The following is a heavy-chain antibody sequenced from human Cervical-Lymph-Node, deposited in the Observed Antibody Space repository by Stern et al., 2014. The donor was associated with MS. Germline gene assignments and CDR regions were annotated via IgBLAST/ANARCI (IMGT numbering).Heavy chain of an antibody. J-gene: IGHJ5*02. V-gene: IGHV1-46*03. Sequence: VQLLESGAEVKQPGASVNVSCEASGFRFTTHYMHWIRKAPGDGLDLVGMINPNSGTTSYARQFQGRVIITRDTSTSTIYMELTGLRSEDTALYFCTRVQRERRALDHFDPWGQGTLVTVSS. CDR3: TRVQRERRALDHFDP. CDR1: GFRFTTHY. CDR2: INPNSGTT. D-gene: IGHD1-1*01.